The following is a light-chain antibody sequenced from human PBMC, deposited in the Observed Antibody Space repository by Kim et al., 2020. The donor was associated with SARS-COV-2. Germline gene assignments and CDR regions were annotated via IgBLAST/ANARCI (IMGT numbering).Light chain of an antibody. J-gene: IGKJ4*01. Sequence: LSAGESATLACRASQSVGSYLAWYQQKPGQAPRLLIYEASKRAIGIPARFSGSGSGTDFTLTISSLEPEDFAVYYCQQRSDWPLPFGEGTKVDIK. CDR3: QQRSDWPLP. CDR1: QSVGSY. V-gene: IGKV3-11*01. CDR2: EAS.